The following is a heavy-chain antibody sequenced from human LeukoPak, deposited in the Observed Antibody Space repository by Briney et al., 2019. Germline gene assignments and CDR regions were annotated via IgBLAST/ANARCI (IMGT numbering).Heavy chain of an antibody. CDR3: SRDSLSSCGGDCYSGLDV. Sequence: GGSLRLSCAASGFTFSNYWMHWVRQAPGEALMWVSRIKSDGSSTTYADSVKGRFTISRDSAKNTLYLQMNSLRAEDTAVYYCSRDSLSSCGGDCYSGLDVWGQGTTVTASS. V-gene: IGHV3-74*01. CDR1: GFTFSNYW. D-gene: IGHD2-21*02. CDR2: IKSDGSST. J-gene: IGHJ6*02.